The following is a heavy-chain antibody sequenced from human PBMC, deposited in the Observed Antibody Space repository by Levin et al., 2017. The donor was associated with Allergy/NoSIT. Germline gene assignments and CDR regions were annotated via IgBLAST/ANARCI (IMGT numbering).Heavy chain of an antibody. V-gene: IGHV3-23*01. CDR1: GFTFSSYA. D-gene: IGHD4-17*01. J-gene: IGHJ2*01. CDR2: ISGSGGST. Sequence: PSETLSLTCAASGFTFSSYAMSWVRQAPGKGLEWVSAISGSGGSTYYADSVKGRFTISRDNSKNTLYLQMNSLRAEDTAVYYCAKVATVTTWWYFDLWGRGTLVTVSS. CDR3: AKVATVTTWWYFDL.